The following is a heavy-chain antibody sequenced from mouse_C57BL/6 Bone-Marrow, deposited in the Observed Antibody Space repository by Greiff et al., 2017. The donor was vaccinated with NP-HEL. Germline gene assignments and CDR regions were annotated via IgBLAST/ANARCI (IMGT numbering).Heavy chain of an antibody. D-gene: IGHD2-9*01. Sequence: VQLKESGPELVKPGASVKIPCKASGYTFTDYNMDWVKQSHGKSLEWIGDINPNNGGTIYNQKFKGKATLTVDKSSSTAYMELRSLTSEDTAVYYCARKGGAYYGYDGYYFDYWGQGTTLTVSS. V-gene: IGHV1-18*01. J-gene: IGHJ2*01. CDR2: INPNNGGT. CDR3: ARKGGAYYGYDGYYFDY. CDR1: GYTFTDYN.